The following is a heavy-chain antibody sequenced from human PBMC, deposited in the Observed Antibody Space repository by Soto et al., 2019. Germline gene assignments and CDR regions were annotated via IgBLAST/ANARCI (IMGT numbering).Heavy chain of an antibody. CDR3: ARDESYDILTGYYPPQRIHF. Sequence: PGGSLRLSCAVSGFTFSSYWMSWVRQAPGKGLEWVANIKQDGSEKYYVDSVNGRFTISRDNAKNSLYLQMNSLRAEDTAVYYCARDESYDILTGYYPPQRIHFWGQGPLGTVSS. CDR2: IKQDGSEK. D-gene: IGHD3-9*01. V-gene: IGHV3-7*01. J-gene: IGHJ4*02. CDR1: GFTFSSYW.